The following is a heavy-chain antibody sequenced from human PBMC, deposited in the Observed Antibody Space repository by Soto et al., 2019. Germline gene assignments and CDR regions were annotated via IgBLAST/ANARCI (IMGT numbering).Heavy chain of an antibody. D-gene: IGHD3-9*01. V-gene: IGHV3-23*01. CDR3: TKDRHPDGIWTFDF. J-gene: IGHJ4*02. CDR2: LGGGGDT. Sequence: PGGSLRLSCAASGCTFGTYTMNWVRQAPGKGLEWVSALGGGGDTHYAESVKGRFTISRDYSKNILLLQMNSLRDEDSAIYYCTKDRHPDGIWTFDFWGQGTLVTVSS. CDR1: GCTFGTYT.